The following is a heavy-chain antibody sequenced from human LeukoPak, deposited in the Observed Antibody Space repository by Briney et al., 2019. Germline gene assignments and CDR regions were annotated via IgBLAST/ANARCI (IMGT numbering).Heavy chain of an antibody. CDR2: ISGSGGGT. CDR3: TTGAWIQLWLADY. J-gene: IGHJ4*02. V-gene: IGHV3-23*01. CDR1: GFSFSSYA. Sequence: GGSLRLSCAASGFSFSSYAMSWVRQAPGKGLEWVSGISGSGGGTAYEDSVKGRFTISRDNSKNTLFLHMNSLRAEDTAVYYCTTGAWIQLWLADYWGRGTLVTVSS. D-gene: IGHD5-18*01.